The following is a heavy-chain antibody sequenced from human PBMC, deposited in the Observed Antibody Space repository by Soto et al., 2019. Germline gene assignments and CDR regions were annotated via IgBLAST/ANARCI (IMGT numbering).Heavy chain of an antibody. D-gene: IGHD3-3*01. V-gene: IGHV3-15*07. CDR3: TNDFWSGYYTGRSDGMDV. CDR2: IKSKTDGGTT. CDR1: GFTFSNAW. Sequence: GGSLRLSCAASGFTFSNAWMNWVRQAPGKGLEWVGRIKSKTDGGTTDYAAPVKGRFTISRDDSKNTLYLQMNSLKTEDTAVYYCTNDFWSGYYTGRSDGMDVWGQGTTVTVSS. J-gene: IGHJ6*02.